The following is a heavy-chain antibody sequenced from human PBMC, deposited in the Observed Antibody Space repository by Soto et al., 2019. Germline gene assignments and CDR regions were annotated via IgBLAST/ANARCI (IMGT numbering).Heavy chain of an antibody. CDR3: AKDKSPIAVAGTSAADF. Sequence: PGGSLRLSCAASGFTFSSYAMSWVRQAPGKGLEWVSAISYSAGSTYYADSVKGRFTISRDNSRNTLSLQMNSLRAEDTALYYCAKDKSPIAVAGTSAADFWGPGTLVTVSS. V-gene: IGHV3-23*01. CDR2: ISYSAGST. D-gene: IGHD6-19*01. CDR1: GFTFSSYA. J-gene: IGHJ4*02.